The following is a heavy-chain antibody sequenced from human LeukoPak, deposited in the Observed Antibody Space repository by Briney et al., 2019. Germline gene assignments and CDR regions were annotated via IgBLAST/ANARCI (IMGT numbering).Heavy chain of an antibody. D-gene: IGHD3-3*01. CDR1: GGSFSGYY. Sequence: SETLSLTCAVYGGSFSGYYWSWIRQPPGKGLEWIGEINHSGSTNYNPSLKSRVTISVDKSKNQFSLKLSSVTAADTAVYYCARGRVTIFGVAMRGFDYWGQGTLVTVSS. V-gene: IGHV4-34*01. CDR2: INHSGST. J-gene: IGHJ4*02. CDR3: ARGRVTIFGVAMRGFDY.